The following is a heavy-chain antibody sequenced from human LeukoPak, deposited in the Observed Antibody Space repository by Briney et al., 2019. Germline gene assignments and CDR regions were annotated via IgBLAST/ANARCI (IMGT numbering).Heavy chain of an antibody. J-gene: IGHJ4*02. CDR2: FTAYSGASI. D-gene: IGHD5-12*01. Sequence: PGGSLRLSCTASGFTFSSYNMNWVRQAPGKGLEWVSSFTAYSGASIYYADSVRGRFTISRDNAKNSLYLQINSLRAEDTAVYYCARGTYSGYDSSSDYWGQGTLVTVSS. V-gene: IGHV3-21*01. CDR1: GFTFSSYN. CDR3: ARGTYSGYDSSSDY.